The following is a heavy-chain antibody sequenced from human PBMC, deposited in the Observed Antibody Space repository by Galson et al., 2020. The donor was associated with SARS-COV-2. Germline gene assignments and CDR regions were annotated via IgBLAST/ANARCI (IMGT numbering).Heavy chain of an antibody. CDR3: AHSGYYDILTGYYIGGQVDAFDI. Sequence: KMSGPPLVKPTQTLTLTCTFSGFSLSTSGVGVGWIRQPPGKALEWLALIYWDDDKRYSPSLKSRLTITTDTSKNQVVLTMTNMDPVDTATYYCAHSGYYDILTGYYIGGQVDAFDIWGQGTMVTVSS. D-gene: IGHD3-9*01. CDR2: IYWDDDK. CDR1: GFSLSTSGVG. J-gene: IGHJ3*02. V-gene: IGHV2-5*02.